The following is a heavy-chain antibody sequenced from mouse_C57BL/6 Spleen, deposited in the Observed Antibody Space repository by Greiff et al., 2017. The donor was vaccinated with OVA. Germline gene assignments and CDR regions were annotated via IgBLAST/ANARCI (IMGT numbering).Heavy chain of an antibody. Sequence: QVQLQQPGAELVKPGASVKLSCKASGYTFTSYWMHWVKQRPGRGLEWSGRIDPNSGGTKYNEKFKSKATLTVDKPSSTAYMQLSSLTSEDSAVYYCARDYYGRHWYFDVWGTGTTVTVSS. D-gene: IGHD1-1*01. V-gene: IGHV1-72*01. CDR2: IDPNSGGT. CDR1: GYTFTSYW. J-gene: IGHJ1*03. CDR3: ARDYYGRHWYFDV.